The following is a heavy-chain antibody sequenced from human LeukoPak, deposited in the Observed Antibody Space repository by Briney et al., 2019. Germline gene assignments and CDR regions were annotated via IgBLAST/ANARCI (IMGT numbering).Heavy chain of an antibody. V-gene: IGHV1-2*02. CDR2: VNPNSAGT. CDR3: ARYSGSHPAAFDI. Sequence: ASVKVSCKASAYTFTGYYMHWVRQAPGHGLDWMGWVNPNSAGTNYAQKFQDRVTMTRDTSTSTAYMELSRLRSDDTAVYYCARYSGSHPAAFDIWGRGTMVTVSS. D-gene: IGHD1-26*01. CDR1: AYTFTGYY. J-gene: IGHJ3*02.